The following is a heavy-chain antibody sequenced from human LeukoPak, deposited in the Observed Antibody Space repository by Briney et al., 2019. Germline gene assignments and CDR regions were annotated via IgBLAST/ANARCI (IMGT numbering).Heavy chain of an antibody. J-gene: IGHJ3*02. Sequence: PSETLSLTCTVSGGSISNYYWSWLRQPAGKGLEWIGRIYTGGSTNYNPSLKSRVTISVDTSKNQFSLKLSSVTAADTAVYYCARGYSSSWYSLETNAFDIWGQGTMVTVSS. CDR2: IYTGGST. CDR3: ARGYSSSWYSLETNAFDI. V-gene: IGHV4-4*07. CDR1: GGSISNYY. D-gene: IGHD6-13*01.